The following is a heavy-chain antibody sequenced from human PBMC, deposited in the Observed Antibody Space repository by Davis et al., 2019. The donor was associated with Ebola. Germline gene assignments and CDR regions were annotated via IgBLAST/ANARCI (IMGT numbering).Heavy chain of an antibody. V-gene: IGHV1-69*10. D-gene: IGHD6-6*01. Sequence: SVKVSCKASGGTFSSYAISWVRQAPGQGLEWMGGIIPILGIANYAQKFQGRVTITADKSTSTAYMELSSLRSEDTAVYYCITQLLDDYYYGMDVWGQGTTVTVSS. J-gene: IGHJ6*02. CDR2: IIPILGIA. CDR1: GGTFSSYA. CDR3: ITQLLDDYYYGMDV.